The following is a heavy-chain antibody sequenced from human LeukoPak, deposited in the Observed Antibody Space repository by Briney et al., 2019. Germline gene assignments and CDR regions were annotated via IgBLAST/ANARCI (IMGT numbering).Heavy chain of an antibody. CDR3: ASLSRIQLWLTPYFDY. J-gene: IGHJ4*02. Sequence: SETLSLTCTVSGYSISSGYYWGWIRQPPGKGLEWIGSIYHSGSTYYNPSLKSRVTISVDTSKNQFSLKLSSVTAADTAVYYCASLSRIQLWLTPYFDYWGQGTLVTVSS. CDR2: IYHSGST. V-gene: IGHV4-38-2*02. CDR1: GYSISSGYY. D-gene: IGHD5-18*01.